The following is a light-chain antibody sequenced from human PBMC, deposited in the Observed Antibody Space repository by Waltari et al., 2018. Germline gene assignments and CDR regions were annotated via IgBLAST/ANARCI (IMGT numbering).Light chain of an antibody. V-gene: IGKV1-5*03. CDR1: QNIYPW. CDR3: QQDNKYSGRT. Sequence: DIQMTRSPSTLSASIGDRVTITCRASQNIYPWLAWYHQKPGKAPNLLIYKASTLGSGVPSRFSGSVSGTEFTLTISSLQPDDFATYYCQQDNKYSGRTFGQGTKGEI. J-gene: IGKJ1*01. CDR2: KAS.